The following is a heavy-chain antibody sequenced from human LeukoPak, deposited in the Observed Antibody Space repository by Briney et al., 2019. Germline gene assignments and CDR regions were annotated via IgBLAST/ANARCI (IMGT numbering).Heavy chain of an antibody. J-gene: IGHJ1*01. CDR3: ARDKFSSTGQYFQH. V-gene: IGHV3-30*04. D-gene: IGHD2-2*01. Sequence: PGGSLRLSCAASGFTFSSYAMHWVRQAPGKGLEWVAVISYDGSNKYYADSVKGRFTISRDNSKNTLYLQMSSLRAEDTAVYYCARDKFSSTGQYFQHWGQGTLVTVSS. CDR2: ISYDGSNK. CDR1: GFTFSSYA.